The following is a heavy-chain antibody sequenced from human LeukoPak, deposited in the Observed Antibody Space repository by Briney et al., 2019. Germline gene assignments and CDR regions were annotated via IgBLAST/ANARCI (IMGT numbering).Heavy chain of an antibody. V-gene: IGHV1-46*01. Sequence: ASVKVSCKASGYTFSNFYMNWVRQAPGQGLEWMGILNHSGGSTRYAQKFQGRVTMTRDTSTSTVYMELSSLRSEDTAVYYCARGSSSGAYYFDYWGQGALVTVSS. CDR1: GYTFSNFY. J-gene: IGHJ4*02. CDR3: ARGSSSGAYYFDY. D-gene: IGHD3-22*01. CDR2: LNHSGGST.